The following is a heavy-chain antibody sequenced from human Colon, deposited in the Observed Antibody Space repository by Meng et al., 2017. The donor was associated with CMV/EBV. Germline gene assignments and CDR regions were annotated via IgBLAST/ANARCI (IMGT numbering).Heavy chain of an antibody. CDR2: IHHSGST. Sequence: QVQLQQWGAGLLRPSETLSLTCTVYGGSLSGDYWTWIRQPPGKWLDWIGEIHHSGSTFYNPSLNNRVSISVDTSQNQFSLNLRSVTAADTAVYYCSRGADPYKSGIYWGQGALVTVSS. D-gene: IGHD5-24*01. CDR3: SRGADPYKSGIY. J-gene: IGHJ4*02. CDR1: GGSLSGDY. V-gene: IGHV4-34*01.